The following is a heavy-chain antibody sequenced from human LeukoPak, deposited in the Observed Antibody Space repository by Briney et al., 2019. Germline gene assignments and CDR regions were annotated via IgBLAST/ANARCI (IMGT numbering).Heavy chain of an antibody. V-gene: IGHV4-31*03. CDR2: IYYSGST. Sequence: SETLSLTCTVSGGSISSGGYYWSWIRQHPGKGLEWIGYIYYSGSTYYNPSLKSRVTISVDTSKNRFSLKLSSVTAADTAVYYCARSSPFYDSSGYYKDAFDIWGQGTMVTVSS. CDR3: ARSSPFYDSSGYYKDAFDI. D-gene: IGHD3-22*01. J-gene: IGHJ3*02. CDR1: GGSISSGGYY.